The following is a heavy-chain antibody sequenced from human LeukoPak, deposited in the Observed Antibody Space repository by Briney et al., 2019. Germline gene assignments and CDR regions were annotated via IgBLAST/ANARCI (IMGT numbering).Heavy chain of an antibody. Sequence: PGGSLRLSCAASGFTCSSHWMSWVRHAPGHGPEWVANIKEDGSEKYYVDSVKGRFTISRDNAKNSLYLEMSGLRGEDTAMYYCARGPKWGQGTLVTVSS. V-gene: IGHV3-7*04. J-gene: IGHJ4*02. CDR2: IKEDGSEK. CDR1: GFTCSSHW. CDR3: ARGPK.